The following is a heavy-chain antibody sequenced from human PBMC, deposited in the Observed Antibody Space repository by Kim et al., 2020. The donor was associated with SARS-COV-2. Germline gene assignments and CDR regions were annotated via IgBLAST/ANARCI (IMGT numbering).Heavy chain of an antibody. CDR3: ARGSFQQGFDP. V-gene: IGHV3-74*01. J-gene: IGHJ5*02. CDR2: SNSDGRVT. D-gene: IGHD6-13*01. Sequence: GGSLRLSCEASGFTLTNYWMNWVRQGPEKGLVWVSRSNSDGRVTHHADSVKGRFTISRDNAKNTLFLQLNSLGVEDTSIYYCARGSFQQGFDPWGQGTLVTVSS. CDR1: GFTLTNYW.